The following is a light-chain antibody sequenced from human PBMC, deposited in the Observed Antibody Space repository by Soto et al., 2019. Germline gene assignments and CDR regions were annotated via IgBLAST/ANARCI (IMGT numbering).Light chain of an antibody. CDR3: QSYDSSLSGYV. CDR2: ENN. CDR1: SSNIGAGYE. Sequence: QSVLTQPPSVSEAPGQRVTISCTGSSSNIGAGYEAHWYQQLPGKAPKLLIYENNNRPSGVPDRFSGSKSGTSASLAITGLQADDEAEYYCQSYDSSLSGYVFGTGTKVTVL. V-gene: IGLV1-40*01. J-gene: IGLJ1*01.